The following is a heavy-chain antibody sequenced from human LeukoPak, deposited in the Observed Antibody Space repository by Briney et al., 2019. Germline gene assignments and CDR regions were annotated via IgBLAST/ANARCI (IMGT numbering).Heavy chain of an antibody. CDR3: AREGDSGSFDFDY. CDR1: GGSFSGYY. Sequence: SETLSLTCAVYGGSFSGYYWSWIRQPPGKGLEWIGEINHSGSTNYNPSLKSRVTISVDTSKNQFSLKLSSVTAADTAVYYCAREGDSGSFDFDYWGQGTLVTVSS. CDR2: INHSGST. D-gene: IGHD1-26*01. V-gene: IGHV4-34*01. J-gene: IGHJ4*02.